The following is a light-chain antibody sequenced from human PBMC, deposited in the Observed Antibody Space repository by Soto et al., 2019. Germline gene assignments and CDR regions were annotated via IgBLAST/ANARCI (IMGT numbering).Light chain of an antibody. V-gene: IGKV3-11*01. Sequence: EIVLTQSTATLSLSPGERVTLSCRASQSVKSHLAWYQHKPGQAPRLLIFDTANRATGIPVMFSGSGSGTDFTLTISGLEPEDLAVYSCQQRNTGPQTFGHGTKLEIK. J-gene: IGKJ2*01. CDR3: QQRNTGPQT. CDR1: QSVKSH. CDR2: DTA.